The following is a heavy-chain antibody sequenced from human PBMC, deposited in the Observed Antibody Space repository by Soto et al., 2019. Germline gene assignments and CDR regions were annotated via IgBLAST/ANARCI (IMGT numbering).Heavy chain of an antibody. CDR1: GYTFTGYY. J-gene: IGHJ6*02. CDR2: INPNSGGT. D-gene: IGHD4-17*01. V-gene: IGHV1-2*04. CDR3: AREYNGASPTTVTTLHYYYGMDV. Sequence: VASVKVSCKAFGYTFTGYYMHWVRQAPGQGLEWMGWINPNSGGTNYAQKFQGWVTMTRDTSISTAYMELSRLRSDDTAVYYCAREYNGASPTTVTTLHYYYGMDVWGQGTTVTVSS.